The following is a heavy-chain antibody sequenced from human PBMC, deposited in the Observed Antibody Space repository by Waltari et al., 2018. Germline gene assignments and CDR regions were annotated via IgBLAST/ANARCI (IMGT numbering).Heavy chain of an antibody. CDR2: IEAYGGII. D-gene: IGHD6-13*01. CDR3: TIDIGGYAST. V-gene: IGHV3-74*01. CDR1: GFIFSSFW. J-gene: IGHJ5*02. Sequence: EVQLVESGGGLVQPGGSLRLSCSASGFIFSSFWMHWVRQVPGKGMGWVSRIEAYGGIIDYADSVRGRFTISRDNAKNTLFLEMNSLRADDTGLYYCTIDIGGYASTWGQGTLVAVSS.